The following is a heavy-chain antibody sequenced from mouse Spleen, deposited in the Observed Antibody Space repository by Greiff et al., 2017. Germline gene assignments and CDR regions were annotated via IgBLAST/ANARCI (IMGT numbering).Heavy chain of an antibody. D-gene: IGHD2-13*01. CDR1: GFTFSSYA. V-gene: IGHV5-9*04. Sequence: EVKLVESGGGLVKLGGSLKLSCAASGFTFSSYAMSWVRQTPEKRLEWVATISSGGGNTYYPDSVKGRFTISRDNAKNTLYLQMSSLKSEDTAMYYCARHRDYTSYFDYWGQGTTLTVSS. CDR2: ISSGGGNT. CDR3: ARHRDYTSYFDY. J-gene: IGHJ2*01.